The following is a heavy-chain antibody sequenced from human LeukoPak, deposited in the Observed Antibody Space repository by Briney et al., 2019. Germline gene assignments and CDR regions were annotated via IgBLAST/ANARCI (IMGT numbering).Heavy chain of an antibody. D-gene: IGHD2-15*01. CDR1: GFTFSNYG. J-gene: IGHJ3*02. CDR2: ISYDGSDK. Sequence: GGSLRLSCAASGFTFSNYGMHWVRQAPGKGLEWVTLISYDGSDKYYADSVKGRFTISRDNSKNTLYLQMNSLRAEDTAVYYCAKTRGSGPGFFDIWGQGTMVTVSS. CDR3: AKTRGSGPGFFDI. V-gene: IGHV3-30*18.